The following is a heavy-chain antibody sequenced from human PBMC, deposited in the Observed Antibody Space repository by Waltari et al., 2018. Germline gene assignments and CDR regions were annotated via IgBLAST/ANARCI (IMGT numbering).Heavy chain of an antibody. CDR2: IFGGGGT. CDR3: AKASLPAAKDMNFDY. D-gene: IGHD2-2*01. V-gene: IGHV3-23*01. Sequence: EIQLLESGGCLVQPGGSLRHSCAASGFTFSSAAMSWVRQAPGKGLEWVSSIFGGGGTHYADSVKGRFTISRDDSKHTLFLQMNSLRAEDSAVYYCAKASLPAAKDMNFDYWGQGTLVIVSS. J-gene: IGHJ4*02. CDR1: GFTFSSAA.